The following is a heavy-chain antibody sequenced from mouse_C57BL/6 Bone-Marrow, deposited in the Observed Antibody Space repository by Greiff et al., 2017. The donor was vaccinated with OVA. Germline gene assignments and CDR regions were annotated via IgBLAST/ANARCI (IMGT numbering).Heavy chain of an antibody. Sequence: VQLQQPGAELVKPGASVKMSCKASGYTFTSYWITWVKQRPGQGLEWIGDIYPGSGSTNYNEKFKSKATLTVDTSSSTAYMQLSSLTSEDSAVYYCARADYYYGSNFDYWGQGTTPTVSS. V-gene: IGHV1-55*01. CDR2: IYPGSGST. CDR3: ARADYYYGSNFDY. CDR1: GYTFTSYW. D-gene: IGHD1-1*01. J-gene: IGHJ2*01.